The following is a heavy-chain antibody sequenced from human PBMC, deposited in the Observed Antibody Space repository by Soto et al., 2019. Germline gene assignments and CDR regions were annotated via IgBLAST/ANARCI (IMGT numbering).Heavy chain of an antibody. Sequence: EVQLLESGGGLVQPGGSLRLSCAASGFTFSSYAMSWVRQAPGKGLEWVSAISGSGGSTYYADSVKGRFTISRDNSKNTLYLQMNSMRDEDTAVYYCAKIRDTAMVPAYFDYWGQGTLVTVSS. CDR1: GFTFSSYA. CDR2: ISGSGGST. CDR3: AKIRDTAMVPAYFDY. D-gene: IGHD5-18*01. V-gene: IGHV3-23*01. J-gene: IGHJ4*02.